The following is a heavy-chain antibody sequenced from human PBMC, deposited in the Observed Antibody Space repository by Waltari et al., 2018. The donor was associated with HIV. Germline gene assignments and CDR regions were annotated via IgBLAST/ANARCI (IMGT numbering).Heavy chain of an antibody. J-gene: IGHJ5*02. CDR1: GFTFSSYG. CDR3: ARGDNWNSNWFDP. V-gene: IGHV3-7*01. CDR2: IKHDGSEK. D-gene: IGHD1-7*01. Sequence: EVQLVESGGGLVQPGGSLRLSCAASGFTFSSYGMSWVRQAPGKGLEWVANIKHDGSEKYYVGSVKGRFTISRDNAKSSLYLQMNSLRAEDTAVYYCARGDNWNSNWFDPWGQGTLVTVSS.